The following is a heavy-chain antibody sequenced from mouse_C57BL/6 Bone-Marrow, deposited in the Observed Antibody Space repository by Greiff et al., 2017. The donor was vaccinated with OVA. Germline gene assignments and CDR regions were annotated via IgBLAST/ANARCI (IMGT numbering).Heavy chain of an antibody. CDR1: GFSLTSYG. D-gene: IGHD4-1*01. V-gene: IGHV2-2*01. CDR2: IWSGGST. J-gene: IGHJ1*03. CDR3: ARERTGNWYFDV. Sequence: VQGVESGPGLVQPSQSLSITCTVSGFSLTSYGVHWVRQSPGKGLEWLGVIWSGGSTDYNAAFISRLSISKDNSKSQVFFKMNSLQADDTAIYYCARERTGNWYFDVWGTGTTVTVSS.